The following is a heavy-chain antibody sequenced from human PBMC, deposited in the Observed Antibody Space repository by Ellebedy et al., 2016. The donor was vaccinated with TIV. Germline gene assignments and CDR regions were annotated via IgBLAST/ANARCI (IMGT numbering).Heavy chain of an antibody. CDR3: ARDKPGGDNWFDP. CDR2: ISANNGDT. Sequence: AASVKVSCKASGFTFTSYGFTWVRQAPGQGLEWMGWISANNGDTHYAQKLQGRVTFTSDTSASTAYMELSSLRSEDTAVYYCARDKPGGDNWFDPWGQGTLVTVSS. J-gene: IGHJ5*02. CDR1: GFTFTSYG. V-gene: IGHV1-18*01. D-gene: IGHD3-16*01.